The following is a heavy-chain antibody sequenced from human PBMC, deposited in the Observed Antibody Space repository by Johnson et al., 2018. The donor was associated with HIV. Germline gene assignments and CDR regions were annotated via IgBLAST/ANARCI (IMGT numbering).Heavy chain of an antibody. J-gene: IGHJ3*02. Sequence: VQLVESGGDLVQPGRSLTLSCTASGFTFGDYAMSWFRQAPGKGLEWVGFIRSKGYGGTAEYAASVKGRSAISRDDSKSIAYLQMNSLRAGDTAVYYCARAGVGAGAFDIWGQGTMVTVSS. D-gene: IGHD1-26*01. CDR2: IRSKGYGGTA. V-gene: IGHV3-49*03. CDR1: GFTFGDYA. CDR3: ARAGVGAGAFDI.